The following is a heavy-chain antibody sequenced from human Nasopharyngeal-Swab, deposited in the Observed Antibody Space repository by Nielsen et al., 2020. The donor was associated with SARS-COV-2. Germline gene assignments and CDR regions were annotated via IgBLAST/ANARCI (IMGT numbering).Heavy chain of an antibody. CDR2: INHSGST. J-gene: IGHJ2*01. CDR3: ARDIRTYDILTGYSLGYFDL. V-gene: IGHV4-34*13. D-gene: IGHD3-9*01. Sequence: WIRQPPGKGLEWIGEINHSGSTNYNPSLKSRVTISVDTSKNQFSLKLSSVTAADTAVYYYARDIRTYDILTGYSLGYFDLWGRGTLVTVSS.